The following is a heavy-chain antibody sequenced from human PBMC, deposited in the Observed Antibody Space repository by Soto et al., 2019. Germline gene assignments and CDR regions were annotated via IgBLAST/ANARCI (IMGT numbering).Heavy chain of an antibody. Sequence: PXGSLRLSCAAAGFTFSSYEMNWVRQAPGKGLDWVSYIISSGSTIYYADSVKGRFTISRDNAKNSLYLQMNSLRAEDTAVYYCARDPYYDFWSGYLTGKYYYYYGMDVWGQGTTVTVSS. J-gene: IGHJ6*02. CDR2: IISSGSTI. V-gene: IGHV3-48*03. CDR3: ARDPYYDFWSGYLTGKYYYYYGMDV. CDR1: GFTFSSYE. D-gene: IGHD3-3*01.